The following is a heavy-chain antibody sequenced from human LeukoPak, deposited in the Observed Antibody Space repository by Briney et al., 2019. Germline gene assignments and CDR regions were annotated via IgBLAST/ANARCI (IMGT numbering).Heavy chain of an antibody. D-gene: IGHD4-17*01. CDR1: GFTFSSYS. V-gene: IGHV3-23*01. CDR3: AKDLRVTTCIEYFHH. J-gene: IGHJ1*01. Sequence: GGSLRLSCAASGFTFSSYSMSWVRQAPGKGLEWVSGISGGSTYYADSVKGRFTISRDNSKNTLYLQMKSLRAEDTAVYYCAKDLRVTTCIEYFHHWGQGTLVTVSS. CDR2: ISGGST.